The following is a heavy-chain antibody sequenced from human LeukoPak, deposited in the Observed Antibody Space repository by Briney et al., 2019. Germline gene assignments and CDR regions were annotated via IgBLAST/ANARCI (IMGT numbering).Heavy chain of an antibody. CDR3: ARHRNEYDYGDYQVIDY. CDR2: IYYSGST. J-gene: IGHJ4*02. CDR1: GGSISSSSYY. Sequence: PSETLSLTCTVSGGSISSSSYYWGWIHQPPGKGLEWIGSIYYSGSTYYNPSLKSRVTISVDTSKNQFSLKLSSVTAADTAVYYCARHRNEYDYGDYQVIDYWGQGTLVTVSS. D-gene: IGHD4-17*01. V-gene: IGHV4-39*01.